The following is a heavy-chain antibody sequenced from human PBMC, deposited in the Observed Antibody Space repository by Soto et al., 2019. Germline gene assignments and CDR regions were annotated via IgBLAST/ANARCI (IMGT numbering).Heavy chain of an antibody. CDR1: GFNFSNYG. CDR3: ASGCSNTKCRLDY. Sequence: QVQLVESGGGVVQPGRSLRLSCVVSGFNFSNYGMHWVRQAPGKGLEWVAVIRLDGDKKYYSDFVKGRFTISRDNSKNTLYLQMNSLRADDTAVYYCASGCSNTKCRLDYGGQGTLVTVSS. V-gene: IGHV3-33*03. CDR2: IRLDGDKK. D-gene: IGHD2-2*01. J-gene: IGHJ4*02.